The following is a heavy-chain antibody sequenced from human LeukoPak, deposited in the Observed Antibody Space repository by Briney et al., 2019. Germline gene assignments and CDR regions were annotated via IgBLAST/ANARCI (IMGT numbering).Heavy chain of an antibody. CDR3: ARDTYYYDSSGYYYFDY. J-gene: IGHJ4*02. CDR1: DGSISSYY. Sequence: PSETLSLTCTVSDGSISSYYWSWIRQPPGKGLEWIGYIHYSGTTNYNPSLKSRVTMSVDTSKNQFSLKLSSVTAADTAVYSCARDTYYYDSSGYYYFDYWGQGTLVTVSS. CDR2: IHYSGTT. D-gene: IGHD3-22*01. V-gene: IGHV4-59*12.